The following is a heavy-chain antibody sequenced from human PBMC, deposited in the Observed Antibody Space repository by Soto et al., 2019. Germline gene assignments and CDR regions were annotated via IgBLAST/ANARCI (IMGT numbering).Heavy chain of an antibody. V-gene: IGHV3-30*04. D-gene: IGHD1-1*01. J-gene: IGHJ4*02. CDR2: IAYDGRNK. Sequence: GGSLRLSCAASGFTFGSYAMHWVRQAPGKGLEWVAVIAYDGRNKYYADSVKGRFTISRDNSKDTLYLQMNSLRIEDTAVYYCARELKRGFGEWGEVTLVTIFS. CDR1: GFTFGSYA. CDR3: ARELKRGFGE.